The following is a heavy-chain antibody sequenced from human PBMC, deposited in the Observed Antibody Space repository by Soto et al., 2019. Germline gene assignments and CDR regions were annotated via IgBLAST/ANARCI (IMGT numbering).Heavy chain of an antibody. CDR2: ISYDGSNK. Sequence: GGSLRLSCAASGFTFSSYAMHWVRQAPGKGLEWVAVISYDGSNKYYADSVKGRFTISRDNSKNTLYLQMNSLRAEDTAVYYCAREYCSSTSCYDAFDYWGQGTLVTVSS. CDR3: AREYCSSTSCYDAFDY. D-gene: IGHD2-2*01. CDR1: GFTFSSYA. J-gene: IGHJ4*02. V-gene: IGHV3-30-3*01.